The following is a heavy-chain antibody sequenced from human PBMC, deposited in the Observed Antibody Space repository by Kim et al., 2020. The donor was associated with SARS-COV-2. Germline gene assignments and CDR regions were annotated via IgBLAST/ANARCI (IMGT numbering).Heavy chain of an antibody. Sequence: GGSLRLSCAASGFTFSSYAMSWVRQAPGKGLEWVSAISGSGGSTYYADSVKGRFTISRDNSKNTLYLQMNSLRAEDTAVYYCAKVMGSAMIVVRKGAFDIWGQGTMVTVSS. CDR1: GFTFSSYA. D-gene: IGHD3-22*01. V-gene: IGHV3-23*01. CDR3: AKVMGSAMIVVRKGAFDI. J-gene: IGHJ3*02. CDR2: ISGSGGST.